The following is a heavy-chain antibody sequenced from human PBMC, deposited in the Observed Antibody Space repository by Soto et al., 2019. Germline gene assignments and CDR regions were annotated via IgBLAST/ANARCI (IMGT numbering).Heavy chain of an antibody. V-gene: IGHV3-21*01. CDR1: GFTFSSYS. Sequence: GGSLRLSCAASGFTFSSYSMNWVRQAPGKGLEWVSSISSISSYIYYADSVKCRFTISRDNAKNSLYLQMKSLRAEDSAVYYCARDPQRVDVVGPAAIGGYYYGIDVWGQGTTVTVSS. J-gene: IGHJ6*02. CDR3: ARDPQRVDVVGPAAIGGYYYGIDV. CDR2: ISSISSYI. D-gene: IGHD2-2*02.